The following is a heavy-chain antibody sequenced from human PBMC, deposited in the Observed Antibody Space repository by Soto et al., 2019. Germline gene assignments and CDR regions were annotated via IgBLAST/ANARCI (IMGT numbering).Heavy chain of an antibody. J-gene: IGHJ3*02. Sequence: PSETLSLTCTVSGGSISSYYWSWTRQPPGKGLEWIGYIYYSGSTNYNPSLKSRVTISVDTSKNQFSLKLSSVTAADTAVYYCARAMIHYYDSSGYYYPDAFDIWGQGTMVTVSS. CDR3: ARAMIHYYDSSGYYYPDAFDI. D-gene: IGHD3-22*01. CDR1: GGSISSYY. CDR2: IYYSGST. V-gene: IGHV4-59*01.